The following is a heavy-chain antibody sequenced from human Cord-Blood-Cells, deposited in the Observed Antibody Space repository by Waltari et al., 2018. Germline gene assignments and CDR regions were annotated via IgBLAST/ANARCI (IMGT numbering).Heavy chain of an antibody. Sequence: QIQLQQSGPGLVKPSQTLPLTCTISRDSVSHPSTSWNCIRQPPSIGLEWLGRTYYRSKWYNDYAVSVKSRITINPDTSKNQFSLQLNSVTPEDTAVYYCARVEYSSSPDYYYYYMDVWGKGTTVTVSS. V-gene: IGHV6-1*01. D-gene: IGHD6-6*01. J-gene: IGHJ6*03. CDR3: ARVEYSSSPDYYYYYMDV. CDR1: RDSVSHPSTS. CDR2: TYYRSKWYN.